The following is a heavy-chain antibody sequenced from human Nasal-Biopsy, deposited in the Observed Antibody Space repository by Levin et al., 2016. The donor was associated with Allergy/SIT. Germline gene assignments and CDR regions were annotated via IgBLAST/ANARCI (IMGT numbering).Heavy chain of an antibody. V-gene: IGHV3-21*01. J-gene: IGHJ6*02. CDR3: ARLRTTAVIWGGMDV. Sequence: GGSLRLSCAASGFTFSKYSLTWVRQAPGKGLEWVSSISSSSSYIYYANSLAGRFTISRDNANNSLYLQMNSLRAEDTAVYYCARLRTTAVIWGGMDVWGQGTTVTVSS. CDR1: GFTFSKYS. D-gene: IGHD3-16*01. CDR2: ISSSSSYI.